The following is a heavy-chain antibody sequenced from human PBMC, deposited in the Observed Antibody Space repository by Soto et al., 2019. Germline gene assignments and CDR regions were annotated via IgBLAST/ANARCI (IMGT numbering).Heavy chain of an antibody. V-gene: IGHV3-49*03. J-gene: IGHJ6*02. CDR2: IRSKAYGGTT. CDR3: TRDMEARYYYDSSGYLIPLLLDV. D-gene: IGHD3-22*01. Sequence: PGGSLRLSCTASGFTFGDYAMSWFRQAPGKGLEWVGFIRSKAYGGTTEYAASVKGRFTISRDDSKSIAYLQMNSLKTEDTAVYYCTRDMEARYYYDSSGYLIPLLLDVWGQGTTVTSP. CDR1: GFTFGDYA.